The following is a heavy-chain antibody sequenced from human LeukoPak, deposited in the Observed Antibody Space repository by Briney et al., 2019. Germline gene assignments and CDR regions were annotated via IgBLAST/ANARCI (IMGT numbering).Heavy chain of an antibody. Sequence: PSETLSLTCTVSGGSISSYYWSWIRQPPGKGLEWIGEINHSGSTNYNPSLKSRVTISVDTSKNQFSLKLSSVTAADTAVYYCATTAAAGNWFDPWGQGTLVTVSS. J-gene: IGHJ5*02. V-gene: IGHV4-34*01. CDR1: GGSISSYY. D-gene: IGHD6-13*01. CDR2: INHSGST. CDR3: ATTAAAGNWFDP.